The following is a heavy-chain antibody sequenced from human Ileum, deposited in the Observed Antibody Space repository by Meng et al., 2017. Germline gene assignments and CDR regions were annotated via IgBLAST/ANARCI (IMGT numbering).Heavy chain of an antibody. CDR3: SRGVMTIADD. D-gene: IGHD4/OR15-4a*01. CDR1: GGSVSSGSYY. V-gene: IGHV4-61*01. CDR2: IHSSGNT. J-gene: IGHJ4*02. Sequence: QVQLQESGPGLVRPSETLSLTCTVSGGSVSSGSYYWTWIRQPPGKGLEWIGFIHSSGNTNHNPSLKSRVTISVDTAKNQFSLKLNSVTAADTAVYYCSRGVMTIADDWGQGTLVTVSS.